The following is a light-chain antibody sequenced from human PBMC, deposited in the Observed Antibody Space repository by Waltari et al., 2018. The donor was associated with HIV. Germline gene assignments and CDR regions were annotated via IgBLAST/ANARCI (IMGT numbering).Light chain of an antibody. CDR2: AAS. V-gene: IGKV1-12*01. Sequence: DIQMTQSPSSVSASVGDRVTITCRASQGISYWLAWYQQKPGKAPKLLIYAASNLQSGVPSRFSGSGSGTYFTLTISSLQPEDFATYFCQQADSFPFTFGPGTEVDI. J-gene: IGKJ3*01. CDR3: QQADSFPFT. CDR1: QGISYW.